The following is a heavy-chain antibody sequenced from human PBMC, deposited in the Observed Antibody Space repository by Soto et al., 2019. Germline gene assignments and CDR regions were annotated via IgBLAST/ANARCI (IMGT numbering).Heavy chain of an antibody. CDR3: ATWHEREHAFDV. V-gene: IGHV3-53*01. Sequence: DVQLVESGGGLIQPAESLRLSCAAFGLTISGKKYVAWVRQAPGKGLEWVSALYDVDGSFYADSVTGRFTTSSDSSKTAVYLQMHDLRPDDTAVYYCATWHEREHAFDVWGQGTTVTISS. J-gene: IGHJ3*01. CDR2: LYDVDGS. D-gene: IGHD1-1*01. CDR1: GLTISGKKY.